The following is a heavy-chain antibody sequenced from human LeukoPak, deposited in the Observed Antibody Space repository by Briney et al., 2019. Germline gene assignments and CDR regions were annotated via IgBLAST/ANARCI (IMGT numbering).Heavy chain of an antibody. CDR2: ISGSGRST. CDR3: AKDRSSEMSYFDY. J-gene: IGHJ4*02. CDR1: GFTFSDYA. V-gene: IGHV3-23*01. Sequence: GGSLRLSCAASGFTFSDYAMNWVRQAPGKGLEWVSAISGSGRSTLYADSVKGRYTISRDNSKNTLYLLMNSLRADDTAVYYCAKDRSSEMSYFDYWGQGTLVTVSS.